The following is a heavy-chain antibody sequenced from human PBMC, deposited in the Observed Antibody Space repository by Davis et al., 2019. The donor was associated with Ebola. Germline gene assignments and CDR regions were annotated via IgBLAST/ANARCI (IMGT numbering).Heavy chain of an antibody. J-gene: IGHJ4*02. Sequence: PGGSLRLSCAASGFSFSSNAMTWVRQAPGKGLEWVSAITESGGSAYYADSVKGRFTISRDNSKNTLYLQMDSLRAEDTAFYYCARGSGGRVYDEIDYWGQGTLVTVSS. CDR1: GFSFSSNA. CDR2: ITESGGSA. V-gene: IGHV3-23*01. CDR3: ARGSGGRVYDEIDY. D-gene: IGHD6-13*01.